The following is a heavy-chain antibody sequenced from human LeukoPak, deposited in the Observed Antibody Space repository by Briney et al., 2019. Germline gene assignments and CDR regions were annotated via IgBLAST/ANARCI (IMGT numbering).Heavy chain of an antibody. J-gene: IGHJ1*01. CDR3: ARVVQSTDSSGFYLPEYFQH. CDR2: IHHSGST. D-gene: IGHD3-22*01. V-gene: IGHV4-38-2*02. Sequence: PSETLSLTCTVSGYSISSGYHWGWIRQPPGKGLEWIGSIHHSGSTYYNPSLKSRVTISVDTSKNQFSLKLRSVTAADTAVYYCARVVQSTDSSGFYLPEYFQHWGQGTLVTVSS. CDR1: GYSISSGYH.